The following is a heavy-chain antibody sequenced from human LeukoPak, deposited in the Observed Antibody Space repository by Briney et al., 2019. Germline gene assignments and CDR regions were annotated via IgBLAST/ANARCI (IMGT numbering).Heavy chain of an antibody. CDR1: GGSISSSSYY. Sequence: SETLSLTCTVSGGSISSSSYYWGWIRQPPGKGLEWIGSIYYSGSTYYNPSPKSRVTISVDTSKNQFSLKLSSVTAADTAVYYCARPVTYYDSSGYHDAFDIWGQGTMVTVSS. V-gene: IGHV4-39*01. D-gene: IGHD3-22*01. J-gene: IGHJ3*02. CDR2: IYYSGST. CDR3: ARPVTYYDSSGYHDAFDI.